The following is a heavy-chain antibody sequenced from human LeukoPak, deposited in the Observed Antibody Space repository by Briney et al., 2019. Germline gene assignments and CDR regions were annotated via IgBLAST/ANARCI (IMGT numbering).Heavy chain of an antibody. D-gene: IGHD3-22*01. J-gene: IGHJ2*01. CDR3: ARLLKYYYDSSGYGEDWYFDP. CDR2: ISRSGDTI. Sequence: GGSLRLSCAASGFTFNYHSMNWVRQAPGKGLEWISYISRSGDTIYYADSVKGRFTISRDNANNSLYLQMNSLRDEDTAVYFCARLLKYYYDSSGYGEDWYFDPWGRGTLVTVSS. V-gene: IGHV3-48*02. CDR1: GFTFNYHS.